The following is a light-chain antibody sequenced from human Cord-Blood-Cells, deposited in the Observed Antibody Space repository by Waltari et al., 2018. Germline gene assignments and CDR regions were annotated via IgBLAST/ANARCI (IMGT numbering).Light chain of an antibody. CDR2: LGS. CDR3: MQALQTPRT. J-gene: IGKJ1*01. CDR1: QSLLHSNGYNY. V-gene: IGKV2-28*01. Sequence: DIVITQSPLSLPVTPGEPASISCRSSQSLLHSNGYNYVDWYLQKPGQSPQLLIYLGSNRASGVPDRFSGSGSGTDFTLKISRVEAEDVGVYYCMQALQTPRTFGQGTKVEIK.